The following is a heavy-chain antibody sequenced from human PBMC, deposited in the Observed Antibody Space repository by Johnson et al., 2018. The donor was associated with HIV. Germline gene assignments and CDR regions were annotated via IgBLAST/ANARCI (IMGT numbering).Heavy chain of an antibody. CDR3: AKDRVVIAAHDAFDI. D-gene: IGHD2-21*01. V-gene: IGHV3-30*04. Sequence: QVQLVESGGGLVQPGGSLRLSCAASGFTFSSYAVHWVRQAPGKGLEWVAVISDDGTNKFYADSVKGRFTISRDNSKNTLYLQMNSLRAEDTAVYYCAKDRVVIAAHDAFDIWGQGTMVTVSS. CDR1: GFTFSSYA. J-gene: IGHJ3*02. CDR2: ISDDGTNK.